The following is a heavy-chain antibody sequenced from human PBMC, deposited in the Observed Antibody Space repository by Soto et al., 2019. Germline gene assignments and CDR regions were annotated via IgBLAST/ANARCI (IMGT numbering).Heavy chain of an antibody. CDR2: ISGSGGST. CDR1: GFTFSSYA. Sequence: GGSLRLSCAASGFTFSSYAMSWVRQAPGKGLEWVSAISGSGGSTYYADSVKGRFTISRDNSKNTLYLQMNSLRAEDTAVYYCAKDRLVARADYYYYYGMDVWGQGTKVTVSS. V-gene: IGHV3-23*01. CDR3: AKDRLVARADYYYYYGMDV. J-gene: IGHJ6*02. D-gene: IGHD5-12*01.